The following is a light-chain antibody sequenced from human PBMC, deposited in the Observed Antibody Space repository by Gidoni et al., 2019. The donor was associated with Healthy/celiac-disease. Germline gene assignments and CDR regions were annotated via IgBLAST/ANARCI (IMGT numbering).Light chain of an antibody. V-gene: IGLV2-23*01. Sequence: HSALTQPASVSVSPGQSSTISCTGTTSDVGSYNLVSWYQQHPSKSPQLMIYEGTKRPSGVPNRCSGSKSGNTASLTISGLQAEDEADYYCCSYAGSSTRYVFGTGTKVTVL. CDR3: CSYAGSSTRYV. J-gene: IGLJ1*01. CDR1: TSDVGSYNL. CDR2: EGT.